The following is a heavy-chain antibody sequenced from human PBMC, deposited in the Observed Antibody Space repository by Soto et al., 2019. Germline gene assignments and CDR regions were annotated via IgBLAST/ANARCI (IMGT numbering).Heavy chain of an antibody. V-gene: IGHV4-34*01. CDR2: INHSGST. Sequence: SETLSLTCAVYGGSFSGYYWSWIRQPPGKGLEWIGEINHSGSTNCNPSLKSRVTISVDTSKNQFSLKLSSVTAADTAVYYCARGRASLGYCSSTSCPRYYYYYGMDVWGQGTKVTVSS. CDR1: GGSFSGYY. J-gene: IGHJ6*02. CDR3: ARGRASLGYCSSTSCPRYYYYYGMDV. D-gene: IGHD2-2*01.